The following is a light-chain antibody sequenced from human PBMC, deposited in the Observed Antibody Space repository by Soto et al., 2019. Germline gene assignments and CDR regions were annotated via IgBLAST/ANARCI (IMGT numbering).Light chain of an antibody. CDR1: QSLLYSSNNKNY. CDR3: QQYYSTPPIT. CDR2: WAS. V-gene: IGKV4-1*01. J-gene: IGKJ5*01. Sequence: DIVMTQSPDSLAVSLGDRATINCKSSQSLLYSSNNKNYLAWYQQKLGQPPKLLIYWASTRESGVPDRFSGSGSGTDFTLTISSLQAEDVAVYYCQQYYSTPPITFGQGTRLEIK.